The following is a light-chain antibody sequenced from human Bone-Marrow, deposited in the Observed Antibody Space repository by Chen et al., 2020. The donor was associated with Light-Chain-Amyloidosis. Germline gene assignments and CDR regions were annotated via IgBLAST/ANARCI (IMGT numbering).Light chain of an antibody. CDR1: SSDIGDYNY. CDR2: DGS. V-gene: IGLV2-14*01. CDR3: SSYTSSSTRV. Sequence: QSALTQPASVPGSPGQSITISSTGTSSDIGDYNYVSWYQQHPGKAPKLMIYDGSNRPSGVSDRFSGSKSGVTASLTISGLQAEDEADYFCSSYTSSSTRVFGGGTKLTVL. J-gene: IGLJ3*02.